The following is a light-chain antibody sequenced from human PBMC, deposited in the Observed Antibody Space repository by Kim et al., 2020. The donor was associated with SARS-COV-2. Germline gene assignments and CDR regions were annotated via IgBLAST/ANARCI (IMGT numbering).Light chain of an antibody. V-gene: IGKV3-20*01. Sequence: EIVLTQSPGTLSLSPGERATLSCRASQSVSRTYLTWFQQKPGQAPRLLIYGASNRATGIPDRFSGSGSGTDFTLTISRLEPEDFAVYYCQQYGTSPYTFGQGTKLEI. CDR2: GAS. CDR3: QQYGTSPYT. J-gene: IGKJ2*01. CDR1: QSVSRTY.